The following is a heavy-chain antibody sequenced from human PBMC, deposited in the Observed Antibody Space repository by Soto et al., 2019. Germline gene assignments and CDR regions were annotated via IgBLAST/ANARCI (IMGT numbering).Heavy chain of an antibody. CDR2: IHPSGST. D-gene: IGHD1-1*01. V-gene: IGHV4-34*02. J-gene: IGHJ5*02. Sequence: QVQLQQWGAGLLKPSETLSLTCAVYDGSLSDDYYTWTRQSPGKGLEWIGEIHPSGSTYYNPFLTTRVTLSPDTSKKQFSLNLISVTAADTGEYYCSRGNDAYKGGRTWGQGTLVTVSS. CDR1: DGSLSDDY. CDR3: SRGNDAYKGGRT.